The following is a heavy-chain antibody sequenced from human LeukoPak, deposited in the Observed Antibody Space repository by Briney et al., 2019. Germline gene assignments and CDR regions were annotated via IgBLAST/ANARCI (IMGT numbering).Heavy chain of an antibody. CDR2: IKSDGNT. Sequence: QSGGSLRLSCAASGFTFSSYWMHWVRQAPGKGLVWVSRIKSDGNTNYADSVKGRSTISRDNAKNTVSLQMNSLRAEDTGVYYCARAPSEIGGYYPEYFRHWGQGTLVTVSS. J-gene: IGHJ1*01. CDR3: ARAPSEIGGYYPEYFRH. CDR1: GFTFSSYW. V-gene: IGHV3-74*01. D-gene: IGHD3-22*01.